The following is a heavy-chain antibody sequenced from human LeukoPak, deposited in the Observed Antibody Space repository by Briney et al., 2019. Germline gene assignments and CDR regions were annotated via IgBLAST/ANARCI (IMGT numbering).Heavy chain of an antibody. CDR3: ARGPIVGASMGIRFDP. CDR2: IYTSGST. J-gene: IGHJ5*02. D-gene: IGHD1-26*01. Sequence: SETLSLTCTVSGGSISSGSYYWSWIRQPAGKGLEWIGRIYTSGSTNYNPSLKSRVTISVDTSKNQFSLKLSSVTAADTAVYYCARGPIVGASMGIRFDPWGQGTLVTVSS. V-gene: IGHV4-61*02. CDR1: GGSISSGSYY.